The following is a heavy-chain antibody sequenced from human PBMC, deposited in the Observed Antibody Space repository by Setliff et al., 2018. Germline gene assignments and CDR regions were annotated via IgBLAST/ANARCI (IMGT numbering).Heavy chain of an antibody. CDR1: GASITSGGFY. CDR3: ARSPSSGAYWNPRPFYSDY. J-gene: IGHJ4*02. CDR2: ISPSGST. Sequence: PSETLSLTCSVSGASITSGGFYWTWIRQPAGKGLEWIGHISPSGSTTYNPSVKSRVTISLDTSKNHLSLKLDSVTAADTALYYCARSPSSGAYWNPRPFYSDYWARGTLGTVSS. V-gene: IGHV4-61*09. D-gene: IGHD1-26*01.